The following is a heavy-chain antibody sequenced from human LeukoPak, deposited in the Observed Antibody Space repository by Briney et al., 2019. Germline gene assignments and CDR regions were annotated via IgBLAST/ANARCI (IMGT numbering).Heavy chain of an antibody. CDR3: ASIEAGYGSGSYSAY. CDR1: GYIFTSYG. V-gene: IGHV1-18*01. D-gene: IGHD3-10*01. J-gene: IGHJ4*02. CDR2: ISAYNGNT. Sequence: ASVKVSFKASGYIFTSYGISWVRQAPGQGLEWMGWISAYNGNTNYAQRLQGRVTMTTDTSTRTAYMELRSLRPDDTAVYYCASIEAGYGSGSYSAYWGQGTLVTVSS.